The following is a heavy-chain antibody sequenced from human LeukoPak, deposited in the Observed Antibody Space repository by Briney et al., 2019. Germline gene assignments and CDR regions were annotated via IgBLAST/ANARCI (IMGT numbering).Heavy chain of an antibody. J-gene: IGHJ3*02. CDR1: GGIFTSYW. CDR3: ARVRPQDGFDI. Sequence: GESLQISWKGSGGIFTSYWIGWVRQLPGKGLEWMGIIYPGDSDTRYSPSFQGQVSISAHKSISTAYLQWSSLKASDTAMYYCARVRPQDGFDIWGQGTMVTVSS. V-gene: IGHV5-51*01. CDR2: IYPGDSDT.